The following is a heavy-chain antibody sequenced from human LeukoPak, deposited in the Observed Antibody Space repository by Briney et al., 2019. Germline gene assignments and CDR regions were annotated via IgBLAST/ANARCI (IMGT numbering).Heavy chain of an antibody. D-gene: IGHD3-10*01. V-gene: IGHV1-8*01. Sequence: GASVKVSCKASGYTFTSYDINWVRQATGQGLEWMGWMNPNSGNTGYAQKFQGRVTMTRNTSISTAYMELSSLRSEDTAVYYCARGPRSLSHMVRGAWFDPWGQGTLVTVSS. CDR3: ARGPRSLSHMVRGAWFDP. J-gene: IGHJ5*02. CDR2: MNPNSGNT. CDR1: GYTFTSYD.